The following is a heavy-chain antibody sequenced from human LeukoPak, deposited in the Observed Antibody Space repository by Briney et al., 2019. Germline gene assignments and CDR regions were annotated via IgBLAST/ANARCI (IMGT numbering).Heavy chain of an antibody. D-gene: IGHD2-2*01. CDR1: RYTFTSYG. CDR3: ARGELYQLLHDY. CDR2: INAYNGNT. V-gene: IGHV1-18*01. J-gene: IGHJ4*02. Sequence: GASVPVSCMASRYTFTSYGISWVRQAPGQGREWMGWINAYNGNTNYAQKLQGRVTMTTDTSTSTAYMELRSLRSDDTAVYYCARGELYQLLHDYWGQGTLVTVSS.